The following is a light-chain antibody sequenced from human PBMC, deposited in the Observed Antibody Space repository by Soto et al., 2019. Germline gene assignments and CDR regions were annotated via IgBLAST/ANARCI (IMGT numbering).Light chain of an antibody. J-gene: IGLJ1*01. V-gene: IGLV2-14*03. CDR2: HVT. CDR3: SSYTSSSTYV. Sequence: QSALTQPASVSGSPGRSIAISYTGTSSDVGAYNYVSWYQHHPGKAPKLMIYHVTNRPSGVSDRFSGSKSGNTASLTISGLQADDEADYYCSSYTSSSTYVFGTGTKVTVL. CDR1: SSDVGAYNY.